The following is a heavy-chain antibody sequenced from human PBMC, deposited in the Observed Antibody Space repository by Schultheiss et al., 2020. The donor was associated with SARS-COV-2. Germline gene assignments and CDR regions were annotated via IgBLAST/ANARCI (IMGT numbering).Heavy chain of an antibody. CDR2: IYYSGST. Sequence: SETLSLTCTVSGGSVSSDSYYWSWIRQPPGKGLEWIGYIYYSGSTNYNPSLKSRVTISVDTSKNQFSLKLSSVTAADTAVYYCAREVVATGFDYWGQGTLVTVSS. CDR3: AREVVATGFDY. V-gene: IGHV4-61*01. CDR1: GGSVSSDSYY. D-gene: IGHD5-12*01. J-gene: IGHJ4*02.